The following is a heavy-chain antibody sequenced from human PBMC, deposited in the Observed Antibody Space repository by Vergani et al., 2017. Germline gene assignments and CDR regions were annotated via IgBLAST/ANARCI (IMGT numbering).Heavy chain of an antibody. J-gene: IGHJ4*02. CDR3: ARTSARYSYDSIGHYPFDY. Sequence: QITLKESGPTLVKPTQTLTLTCTFSGFSLSTSGMCVSWIRQPPGKALEWIARIDWDDDKYYSTSLKTRLTISKDTSKNQVVLTMTNRDPVDTATYCCARTSARYSYDSIGHYPFDYWGQGTLVTVSS. V-gene: IGHV2-70*10. D-gene: IGHD3-22*01. CDR2: IDWDDDK. CDR1: GFSLSTSGMC.